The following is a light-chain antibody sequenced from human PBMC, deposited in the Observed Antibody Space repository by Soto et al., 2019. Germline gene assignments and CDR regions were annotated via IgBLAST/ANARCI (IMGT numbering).Light chain of an antibody. V-gene: IGLV2-14*01. J-gene: IGLJ1*01. Sequence: QSVLTQPASMSGSPGQSITISCTGTSSVVGGYNYVSWYQQHPGKAPKLMIYDVSNRPSGISNRFSGSKSGNTASLTISGLQAEDEADYYCSSYTGSSTYVFGTGTKVTVL. CDR3: SSYTGSSTYV. CDR1: SSVVGGYNY. CDR2: DVS.